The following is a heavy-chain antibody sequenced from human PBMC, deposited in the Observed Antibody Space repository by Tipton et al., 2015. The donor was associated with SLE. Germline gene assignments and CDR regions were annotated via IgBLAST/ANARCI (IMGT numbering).Heavy chain of an antibody. Sequence: TLSLTCTVSGGSISRSNYYWGWIRRPPGRGLEWIGSIYYSGSTYYNPSLKSRLTISVDKSKNQYSLKLSSVTAADTAVYYCARFEWVLNRSYYGMDVWGQGTTVTVSS. D-gene: IGHD5-12*01. CDR3: ARFEWVLNRSYYGMDV. CDR1: GGSISRSNYY. CDR2: IYYSGST. V-gene: IGHV4-39*07. J-gene: IGHJ6*02.